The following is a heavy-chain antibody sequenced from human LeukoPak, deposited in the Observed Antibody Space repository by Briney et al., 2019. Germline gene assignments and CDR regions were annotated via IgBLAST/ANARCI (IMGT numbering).Heavy chain of an antibody. CDR3: ARGLPYCGGDCYYDY. D-gene: IGHD2-21*01. J-gene: IGHJ4*02. Sequence: ASVKVSCKASGYTFTGYYMHWVRQAPGQGLEWMGWINPNSGGTNYAQKFQGRVTMTRDTAISTAYMELSRLRSDDTAVYYCARGLPYCGGDCYYDYWGQGTLVTVSS. CDR1: GYTFTGYY. CDR2: INPNSGGT. V-gene: IGHV1-2*02.